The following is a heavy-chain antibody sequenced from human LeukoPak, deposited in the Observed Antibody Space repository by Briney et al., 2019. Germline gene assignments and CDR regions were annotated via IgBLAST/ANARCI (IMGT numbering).Heavy chain of an antibody. V-gene: IGHV4-59*01. J-gene: IGHJ5*02. CDR2: IYYSGST. Sequence: SETLSLTCTVSGGSISSYYWSWIRQPPGKGLEWIGYIYYSGSTNYNPSLKSRVTISVDTSKNQFSLKLSSVTAADTAVYYCARGSPPYCSGGSCYPNWFDPWGQGILVTVSS. D-gene: IGHD2-15*01. CDR3: ARGSPPYCSGGSCYPNWFDP. CDR1: GGSISSYY.